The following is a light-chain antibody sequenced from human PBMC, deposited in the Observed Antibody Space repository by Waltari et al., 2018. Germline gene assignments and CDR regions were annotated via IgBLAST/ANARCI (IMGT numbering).Light chain of an antibody. J-gene: IGKJ2*01. CDR3: QQYSTYSRT. CDR1: QSISTW. CDR2: KAS. V-gene: IGKV1-5*03. Sequence: DMQMTQSPSTLSASVGDRVTITCRACQSISTWLAWYQQKPGKAPKLLIYKASSLEGGVPSRFSGSGSGTEFTLTISSLQPDDFATYYCQQYSTYSRTFGQGTKLEIK.